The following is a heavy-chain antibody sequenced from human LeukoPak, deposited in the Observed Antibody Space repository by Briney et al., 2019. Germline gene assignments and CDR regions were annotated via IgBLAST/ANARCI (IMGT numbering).Heavy chain of an antibody. V-gene: IGHV4-34*01. J-gene: IGHJ4*02. Sequence: SETLSLTCAVYGGSFSGYYWSWIRQPPGKGLEWIGEINHSGSTNCNPSLKSRVTISVDTSKNQFSLKLSSVTAADTAVYYCARRYAGGTLGYWGQGTLVTVSS. CDR2: INHSGST. CDR3: ARRYAGGTLGY. CDR1: GGSFSGYY. D-gene: IGHD3-16*01.